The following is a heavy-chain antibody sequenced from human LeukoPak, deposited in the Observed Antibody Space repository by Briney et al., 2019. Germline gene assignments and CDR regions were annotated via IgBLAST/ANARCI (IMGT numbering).Heavy chain of an antibody. CDR2: INPNSGGT. Sequence: ASVKVSCKTSGYSFTDYYMHWVRQAPGQGLEWMGWINPNSGGTSSAQKFQGRVTMTRDTSITTVYVEVSWLTSDDTAIYYCARADRLHGGPYLIGPWGQGTLVTVSS. V-gene: IGHV1-2*02. D-gene: IGHD2-21*01. CDR1: GYSFTDYY. CDR3: ARADRLHGGPYLIGP. J-gene: IGHJ5*02.